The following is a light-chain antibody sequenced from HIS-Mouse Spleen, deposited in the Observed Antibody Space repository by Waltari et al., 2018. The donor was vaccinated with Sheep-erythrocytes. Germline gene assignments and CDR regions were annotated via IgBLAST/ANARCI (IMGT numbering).Light chain of an antibody. Sequence: QSALTQPPSASGSPGQSVTISCTGTSSDVGGYNYVSWYQQHPGKAPKLMIYEVSNRPSWVPNRFSGAKTGNTASLPVSGLQAEDEADYYCSSYAGSNNWVFGGGTKLTVL. V-gene: IGLV2-8*01. CDR1: SSDVGGYNY. J-gene: IGLJ3*02. CDR3: SSYAGSNNWV. CDR2: EVS.